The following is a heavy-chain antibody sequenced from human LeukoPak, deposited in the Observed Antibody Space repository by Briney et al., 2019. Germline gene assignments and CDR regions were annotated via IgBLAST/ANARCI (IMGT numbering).Heavy chain of an antibody. V-gene: IGHV4-4*09. CDR1: GGSISSYY. Sequence: PSETLSLTCTVSGGSISSYYWSWIRQPPGKGLEWIGYIYTSGSTNYNPSLKSRVTISVDTSKNQFSLKLSSVTAADTAVYYCARRIPDYYDSSGYYYNYYYYMDVWGKGTTVTVSS. CDR3: ARRIPDYYDSSGYYYNYYYYMDV. J-gene: IGHJ6*03. CDR2: IYTSGST. D-gene: IGHD3-22*01.